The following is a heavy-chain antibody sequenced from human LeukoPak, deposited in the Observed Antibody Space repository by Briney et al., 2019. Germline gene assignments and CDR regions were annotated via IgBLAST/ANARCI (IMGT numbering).Heavy chain of an antibody. CDR2: ITSSSSYI. CDR3: ARVLRYCSGGNCYSGGLGYMDV. D-gene: IGHD2-15*01. Sequence: GGSLRLSCAASGFTFSTYNMNWVRQAPGKGLEWVSSITSSSSYIYYADSVKGRFTISRDNAKNSLFLQMNSLRAEDTAVYYCARVLRYCSGGNCYSGGLGYMDVWGKGTTVTISS. J-gene: IGHJ6*03. CDR1: GFTFSTYN. V-gene: IGHV3-21*04.